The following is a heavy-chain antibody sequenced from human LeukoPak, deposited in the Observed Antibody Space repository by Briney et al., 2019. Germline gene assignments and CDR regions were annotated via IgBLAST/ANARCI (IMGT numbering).Heavy chain of an antibody. J-gene: IGHJ4*02. V-gene: IGHV3-7*01. CDR1: GFLFRRYW. Sequence: PGGSLRLSCAASGFLFRRYWMSWVRQAPGKGVEWVANIKEDGSEKYYVESMKGRFTISRDNVKKSLYLQINSLRAEDRAVYYCARDSFETDIDYWGQGTLVIVSS. D-gene: IGHD1-14*01. CDR3: ARDSFETDIDY. CDR2: IKEDGSEK.